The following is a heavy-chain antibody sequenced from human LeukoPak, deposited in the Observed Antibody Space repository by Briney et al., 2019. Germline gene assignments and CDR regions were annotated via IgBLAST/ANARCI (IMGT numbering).Heavy chain of an antibody. J-gene: IGHJ4*02. CDR1: GFTFSSYA. CDR2: ISYDGSNK. CDR3: ARDIDSSGYYGGVDY. Sequence: PGGSLRLSCAASGFTFSSYAMHWVRQAPGKGLEWVAVISYDGSNKYYADSVKGRFTISRDNPKNTLYLQMNSLRAEDTAVYYCARDIDSSGYYGGVDYWGQGTLVTVSS. V-gene: IGHV3-30-3*01. D-gene: IGHD3-22*01.